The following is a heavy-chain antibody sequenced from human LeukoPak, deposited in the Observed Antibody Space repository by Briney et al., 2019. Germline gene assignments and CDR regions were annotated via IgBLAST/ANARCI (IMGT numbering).Heavy chain of an antibody. CDR3: ARVAYPYYYDSSGYYEGGIFDY. Sequence: ASVTVSCKASGYTFTSYGISWVRQAPGQGLEWMGWISAYNGNTNYAQKLQGRVTMTTDTSTSTAYMELRSLRSDDTAVYYCARVAYPYYYDSSGYYEGGIFDYWGQGTLVTVSS. V-gene: IGHV1-18*01. D-gene: IGHD3-22*01. CDR1: GYTFTSYG. J-gene: IGHJ4*02. CDR2: ISAYNGNT.